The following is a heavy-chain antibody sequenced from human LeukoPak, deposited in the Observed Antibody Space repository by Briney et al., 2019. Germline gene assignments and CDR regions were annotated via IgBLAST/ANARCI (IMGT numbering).Heavy chain of an antibody. CDR1: GGSISSYY. CDR2: IYTSGST. Sequence: SETLSLTCTVSGGSISSYYWSWIRQPAGKGLEWIGRIYTSGSTNYNPSLKSRVTMSVDTSKNQFSLKLSSVTAADTAVYYCARDTGAEDPNWFDPWGQGTLVTVSS. D-gene: IGHD1-26*01. CDR3: ARDTGAEDPNWFDP. V-gene: IGHV4-4*07. J-gene: IGHJ5*02.